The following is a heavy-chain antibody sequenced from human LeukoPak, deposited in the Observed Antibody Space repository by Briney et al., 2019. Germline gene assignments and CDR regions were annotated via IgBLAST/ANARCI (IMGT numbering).Heavy chain of an antibody. CDR3: ARGGTSWKRRYYESSGYFDY. Sequence: PSETLSLTCAVYGGSFSGYYWSWIRQPPGKGLEWIGEINHSGSTNYNPSLKSRVTISVDTSKNQFSLKLSSVTAADTAVYYCARGGTSWKRRYYESSGYFDYWGQGTLVTVSS. CDR1: GGSFSGYY. J-gene: IGHJ4*02. CDR2: INHSGST. D-gene: IGHD3-22*01. V-gene: IGHV4-34*01.